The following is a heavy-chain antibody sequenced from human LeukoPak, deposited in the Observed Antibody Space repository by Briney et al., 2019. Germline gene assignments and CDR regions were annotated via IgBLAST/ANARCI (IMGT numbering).Heavy chain of an antibody. V-gene: IGHV4-39*07. D-gene: IGHD3-16*01. Sequence: KSSETLSLTCTVSGGSISTSSFYWGWIRQPPGEGLVWIGSIYYTGSTYHNPSLKSRVTISVDTSKNQFSLKLSSVTAADTAVYYCARILGHAFDIWGQGTMVTVSS. CDR3: ARILGHAFDI. CDR2: IYYTGST. CDR1: GGSISTSSFY. J-gene: IGHJ3*02.